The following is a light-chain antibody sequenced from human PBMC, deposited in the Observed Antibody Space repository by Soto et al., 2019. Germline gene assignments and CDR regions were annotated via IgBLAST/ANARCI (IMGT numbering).Light chain of an antibody. Sequence: EIVMTQSPATLSVSPGERATLSCRASQSVSSNLAWYQQKPGQAPRLLIYGPSTRATGIPARFSGSGSGTEFNLTISSLQAADFAVYYCQQYNNWWTFGQGTKVEMK. CDR2: GPS. CDR3: QQYNNWWT. J-gene: IGKJ1*01. CDR1: QSVSSN. V-gene: IGKV3-15*01.